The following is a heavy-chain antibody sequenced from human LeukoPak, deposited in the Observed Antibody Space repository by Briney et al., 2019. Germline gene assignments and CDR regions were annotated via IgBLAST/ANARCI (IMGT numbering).Heavy chain of an antibody. V-gene: IGHV1-69*13. J-gene: IGHJ4*02. CDR1: GGTFSSYA. CDR3: ARDLGPYSGDGVAELDY. Sequence: SVKVSCKASGGTFSSYAISWVRQAPGQGLEWMGGIIPIFGTANYAQKFQGRVTITADESTSTAYMELSSLRSEDTAVYYCARDLGPYSGDGVAELDYWGQGTLVTVSS. CDR2: IIPIFGTA. D-gene: IGHD6-19*01.